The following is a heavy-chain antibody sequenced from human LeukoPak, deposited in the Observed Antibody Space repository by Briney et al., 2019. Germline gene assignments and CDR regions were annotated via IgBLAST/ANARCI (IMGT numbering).Heavy chain of an antibody. D-gene: IGHD1-7*01. Sequence: GGSLRLSCAASGFTFSDYYMSWIRQAPGNGLEWVSYISSSGSTIYYADSVKGRFTISRDNAKNSLYLQMNGLRAEDTAAYYCMRGATDTTRWFDPWGQGTLVTVSS. J-gene: IGHJ5*02. V-gene: IGHV3-11*04. CDR2: ISSSGSTI. CDR1: GFTFSDYY. CDR3: MRGATDTTRWFDP.